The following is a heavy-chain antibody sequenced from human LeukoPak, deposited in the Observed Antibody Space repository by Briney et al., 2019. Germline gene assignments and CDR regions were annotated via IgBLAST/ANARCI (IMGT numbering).Heavy chain of an antibody. J-gene: IGHJ4*02. D-gene: IGHD3-16*01. CDR2: MSGSGGST. V-gene: IGHV3-23*01. CDR1: GFTFSSYA. Sequence: PGGSLRLSCAASGFTFSSYAMSWVRQAPGKGLEWVSAMSGSGGSTYYADSVKGRFTISRDNSRDTLHLQMNSLRAEDTAVYYCAKGYYDYVWGSYYFDYWGQGTLVTVSS. CDR3: AKGYYDYVWGSYYFDY.